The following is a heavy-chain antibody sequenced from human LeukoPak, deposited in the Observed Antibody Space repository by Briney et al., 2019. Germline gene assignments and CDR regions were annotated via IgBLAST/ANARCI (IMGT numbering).Heavy chain of an antibody. J-gene: IGHJ4*02. CDR2: IYYSGST. CDR3: ARGRTIFGSH. Sequence: SETLSLACTVSGGSISSYYWSWTRQPPGKGLEWIGYIYYSGSTNYNPSLKSRVTISVDTSRNQFSLKLSSVTAADTAVYYCARGRTIFGSHWGQGTLVTVSS. CDR1: GGSISSYY. D-gene: IGHD3-3*01. V-gene: IGHV4-59*01.